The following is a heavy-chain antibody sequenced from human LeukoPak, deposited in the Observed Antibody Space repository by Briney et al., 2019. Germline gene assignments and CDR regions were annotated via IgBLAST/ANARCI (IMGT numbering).Heavy chain of an antibody. D-gene: IGHD6-19*01. CDR1: GFTFSNTW. Sequence: GGSLRLSCAASGFTFSNTWLSWVRQAPGKGLEWVGRIKSKTDGGTTDYAAPVQGRFTISRDDSRNTLYLQMNSLRAEDTAVYYCAKDVRYSSGWYRPFDYWGQGTLVTVSS. CDR2: IKSKTDGGTT. V-gene: IGHV3-15*01. CDR3: AKDVRYSSGWYRPFDY. J-gene: IGHJ4*02.